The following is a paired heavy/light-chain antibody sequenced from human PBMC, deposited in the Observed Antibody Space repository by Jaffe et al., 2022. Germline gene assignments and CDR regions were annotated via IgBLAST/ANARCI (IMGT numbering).Light chain of an antibody. V-gene: IGLV2-8*01. J-gene: IGLJ2*01. CDR3: SSYAGSHNFVL. CDR2: QVV. CDR1: SSDVGYYDY. Sequence: QSALTQPPSASGSPGQSVTISCTGSSSDVGYYDYVSWYQQYPGKGPKLLIYQVVKRPSGVPDRFSGSKSGNTASLTVSGLQAEDEADYYCSSYAGSHNFVLFGGGTKLTVL.
Heavy chain of an antibody. V-gene: IGHV1-46*01. CDR3: ARDGMDGDYDGWYFDL. CDR2: INPRGGIA. Sequence: QMQLVQSGDEVEKPGASVKLSCKASGYSFLYYYVHWLRQAPGQGPEWMARINPRGGIANYAQRFQGRVIVTRDVSTRTVDMEVTGLRSDDTAVYYCARDGMDGDYDGWYFDLWGRGTLVTVSS. J-gene: IGHJ2*01. CDR1: GYSFLYYY. D-gene: IGHD4-17*01.